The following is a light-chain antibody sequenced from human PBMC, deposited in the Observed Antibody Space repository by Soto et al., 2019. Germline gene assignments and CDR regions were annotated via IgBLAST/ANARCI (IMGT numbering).Light chain of an antibody. CDR1: QSISSL. J-gene: IGKJ2*01. CDR3: QQYNSFSYT. V-gene: IGKV1-5*03. CDR2: KAS. Sequence: DIQMTQSPSTLSASVGDRVTITCRASQSISSLLAWYQQKPGKAPRLLIYKASSLQSGVPSRFSGSGSGTEFTLTISSLQPDDLATYYCQQYNSFSYTFGQGTKLEIK.